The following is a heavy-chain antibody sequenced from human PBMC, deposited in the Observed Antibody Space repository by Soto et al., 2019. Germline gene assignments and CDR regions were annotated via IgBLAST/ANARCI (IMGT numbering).Heavy chain of an antibody. CDR2: IYSGGST. CDR3: ATVFYGSGTYYIRY. Sequence: EVQLVESGGGLVQPGGSLRLSCAASGLSVSNNYMSWVRQPPGKGLVWVSAIYSGGSTFYADSVKGRLIISRDNSKNTLYLQMNSLRAEDTAVYYCATVFYGSGTYYIRYWGQGTLVTVSS. V-gene: IGHV3-66*01. CDR1: GLSVSNNY. D-gene: IGHD3-10*01. J-gene: IGHJ4*02.